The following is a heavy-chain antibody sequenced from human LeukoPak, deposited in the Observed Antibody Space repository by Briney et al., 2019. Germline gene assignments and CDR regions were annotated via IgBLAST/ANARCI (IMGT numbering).Heavy chain of an antibody. CDR1: GGTFSSYA. V-gene: IGHV1-69*13. Sequence: GASVKVSCKASGGTFSSYAISWVRQAPGQGLEWMGGIIPIFGTANYAQKFQGRVTITADESTSTAYMELSSLRSEDTAVYYCARGSYSSGWYGSQLDHLGQGNLVTVSS. D-gene: IGHD6-19*01. CDR3: ARGSYSSGWYGSQLDH. CDR2: IIPIFGTA. J-gene: IGHJ4*02.